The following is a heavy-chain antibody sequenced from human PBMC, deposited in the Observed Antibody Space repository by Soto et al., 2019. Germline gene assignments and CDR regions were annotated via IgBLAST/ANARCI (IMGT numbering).Heavy chain of an antibody. CDR1: GYTFTGYY. D-gene: IGHD3-22*01. J-gene: IGHJ4*02. Sequence: QVQLVQSVAEVKKPGDSVKVSCKASGYTFTGYYMHWVRQAPGQGLEWMGWINPNSGGTNYAQKFQGRVTMTRDTAIGTAYMELSRLRSDDTAVYYCARSAVLGGYYDSSGSRAGFDYWGQGTMVTVSS. CDR3: ARSAVLGGYYDSSGSRAGFDY. CDR2: INPNSGGT. V-gene: IGHV1-2*02.